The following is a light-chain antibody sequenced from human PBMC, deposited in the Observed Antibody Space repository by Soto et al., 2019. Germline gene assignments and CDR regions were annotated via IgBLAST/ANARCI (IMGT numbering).Light chain of an antibody. J-gene: IGKJ1*01. V-gene: IGKV1-5*03. CDR2: KAS. Sequence: DIQMTQSPSTLSASVGDRVTMTCRASQSVDTCLAWYQQKPGKAPHLLIYKASSLETGVPSRFSGSGSVTEFTLTISILQPDDFATYYCQQFYRYPWTFGQGTKVEIK. CDR3: QQFYRYPWT. CDR1: QSVDTC.